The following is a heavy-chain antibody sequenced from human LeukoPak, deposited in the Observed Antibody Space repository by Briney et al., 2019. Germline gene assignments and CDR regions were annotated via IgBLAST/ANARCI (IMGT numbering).Heavy chain of an antibody. CDR3: AKVGQNYDILTYYFDY. CDR1: GFTLSSYA. Sequence: SCKASGFTLSSYAMHWVRQAPGKGLEWVAVISYDGSNKYYADSVKGRFTISRDTSKNALYLQMNSLRVEDTAVYYCAKVGQNYDILTYYFDYWGQGTLVTVSS. V-gene: IGHV3-30*04. D-gene: IGHD3-9*01. CDR2: ISYDGSNK. J-gene: IGHJ4*02.